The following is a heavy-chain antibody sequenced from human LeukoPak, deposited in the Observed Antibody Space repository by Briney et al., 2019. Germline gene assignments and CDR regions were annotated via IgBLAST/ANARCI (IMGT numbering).Heavy chain of an antibody. D-gene: IGHD3-10*01. J-gene: IGHJ3*02. CDR2: IRYDGRDK. V-gene: IGHV3-30*02. Sequence: GGSLRLSCAASGFTFIGHGMHWVRQAPGKGPEWVAFIRYDGRDKKYADSVKGRLTISRDNSKNTLNLQMDNLRPEDTAVYYCAKDLGFYGSGSSGYDAFDIWGQGTMVTVSS. CDR3: AKDLGFYGSGSSGYDAFDI. CDR1: GFTFIGHG.